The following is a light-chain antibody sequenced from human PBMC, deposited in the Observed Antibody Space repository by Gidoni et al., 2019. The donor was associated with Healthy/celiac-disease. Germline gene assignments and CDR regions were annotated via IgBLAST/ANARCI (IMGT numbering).Light chain of an antibody. V-gene: IGKV2-28*01. J-gene: IGKJ4*01. Sequence: DIVMTQSPLSLPVTPGEPASISCRSSHLLHSNGYNYLDWYLQKPGQSPQLLIYLGSNRASGVPDRFSGSGSGTDFTLKISRVEAEDVGIYYCMQALQTPPGLTFGGGTKVEIK. CDR1: HLLHSNGYNY. CDR3: MQALQTPPGLT. CDR2: LGS.